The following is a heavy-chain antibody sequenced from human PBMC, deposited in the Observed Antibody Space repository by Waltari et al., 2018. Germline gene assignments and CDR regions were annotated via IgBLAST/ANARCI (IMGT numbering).Heavy chain of an antibody. D-gene: IGHD3-22*01. CDR1: VDFPRDDH. Sequence: HVQLQESGPGLVNPSETLSVTCTVYVDFPRDDHWTWIRTAPGKGLEWMAYLGNTGGPKCTPSLASPVTVSPVTAKKRSSLTLTCVTAADAAVYYGARLPTKYYDSIRWGFFDKWGPGILVTVSS. J-gene: IGHJ4*02. CDR2: LGNTGGP. V-gene: IGHV4-4*09. CDR3: ARLPTKYYDSIRWGFFDK.